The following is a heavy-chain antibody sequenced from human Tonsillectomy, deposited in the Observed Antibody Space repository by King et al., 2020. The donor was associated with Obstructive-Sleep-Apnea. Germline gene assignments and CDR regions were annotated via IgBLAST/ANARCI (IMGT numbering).Heavy chain of an antibody. J-gene: IGHJ4*02. CDR1: GGSISNYY. Sequence: VQLQESGPGLVKPSETLSLTCTVSGGSISNYYWSWIRQPPGKGLEWIGYMYYSGNTNFNPSLKSRVTIAADTSKSQFSRRLSSVTAADTAVYYCARHRGVEDYGGYGDYFDYWGQGTLVTVSS. CDR3: ARHRGVEDYGGYGDYFDY. V-gene: IGHV4-59*08. CDR2: MYYSGNT. D-gene: IGHD5-12*01.